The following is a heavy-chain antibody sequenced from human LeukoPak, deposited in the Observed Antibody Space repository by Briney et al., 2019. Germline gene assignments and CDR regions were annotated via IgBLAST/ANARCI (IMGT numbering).Heavy chain of an antibody. CDR1: GFTFSSYS. CDR2: IKPDGSEK. Sequence: AGGSLRLSCAASGFTFSSYSLNWVRQAPGKGLEWVANIKPDGSEKHYVDSVKGRFTIARDNAKNSLYLQMNSLRAEDTAVYYCAKDLPLVVVVAATAFDYWGQGTLVTVSS. CDR3: AKDLPLVVVVAATAFDY. D-gene: IGHD2-15*01. V-gene: IGHV3-7*03. J-gene: IGHJ4*02.